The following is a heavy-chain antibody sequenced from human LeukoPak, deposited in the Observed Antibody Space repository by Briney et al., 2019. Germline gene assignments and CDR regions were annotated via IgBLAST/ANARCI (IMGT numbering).Heavy chain of an antibody. CDR3: SRLQRITMAGPDYWYFDL. CDR1: AHSISSYY. V-gene: IGHV4-59*01. D-gene: IGHD3-10*01. J-gene: IGHJ2*01. Sequence: SETLSLTCTVDAHSISSYYWSWIRQTPEKGLEWIAYISYSGSTNYNPSLKSRVTISVDTSKTQFSLKMNSVTAADTAVYYCSRLQRITMAGPDYWYFDLWGRGTLVTVSS. CDR2: ISYSGST.